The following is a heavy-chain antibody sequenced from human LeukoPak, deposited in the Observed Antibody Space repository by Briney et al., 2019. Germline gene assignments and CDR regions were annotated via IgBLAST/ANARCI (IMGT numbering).Heavy chain of an antibody. V-gene: IGHV1-18*01. CDR2: ISADNGNT. Sequence: GASVNVACKASGYTFASYGISWVRQAPGQGLGWMGWISADNGNTNYAQKLECRATMTTDTSTSEAYMELRSLRSDDTAVYYCARESGLWFGELLYYYYGMDVWGQGTTVTVSS. CDR1: GYTFASYG. D-gene: IGHD3-10*01. J-gene: IGHJ6*02. CDR3: ARESGLWFGELLYYYYGMDV.